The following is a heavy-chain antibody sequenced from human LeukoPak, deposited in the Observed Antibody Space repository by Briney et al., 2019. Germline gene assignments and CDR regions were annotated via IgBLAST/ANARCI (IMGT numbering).Heavy chain of an antibody. J-gene: IGHJ6*03. CDR2: IGTAGDT. D-gene: IGHD5-18*01. CDR3: ARGGDFGYSYGDYYMDV. CDR1: GFTFSSYD. Sequence: GGSLRLSCAASGFTFSSYDMHWVRQATGKRLEWVSTIGTAGDTYYLDSVKGRFTISRENAKNSLYLQMNSLTAGDTAVYYCARGGDFGYSYGDYYMDVWGKGTTVIVSS. V-gene: IGHV3-13*01.